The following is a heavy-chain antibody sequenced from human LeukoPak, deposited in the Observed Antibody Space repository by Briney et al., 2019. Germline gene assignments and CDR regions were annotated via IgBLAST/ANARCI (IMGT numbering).Heavy chain of an antibody. CDR3: ARDSGDYYDSSGYYGYDY. J-gene: IGHJ4*02. D-gene: IGHD3-22*01. V-gene: IGHV3-48*01. CDR2: ISSSSSTI. Sequence: PGGSLRLSCAASGFTFSSYSMNWVRQAPGKGLEWVSYISSSSSTIYYADSVKGRFTISRDNAENSLYLQMNSLRAEDTAVYYCARDSGDYYDSSGYYGYDYWGQGTLVTVSS. CDR1: GFTFSSYS.